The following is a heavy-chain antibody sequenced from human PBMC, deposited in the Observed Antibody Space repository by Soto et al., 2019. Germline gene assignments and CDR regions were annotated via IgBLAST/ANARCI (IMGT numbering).Heavy chain of an antibody. CDR2: INQDGSKK. CDR3: ARENTGLGVR. Sequence: ESGGGLVQPGASLRLSCAASGFTFDIFWMNWVRQAPGKGLEWVANINQDGSKKYYVDSVKGRFTISRDNAKNSVFLQMNSLRAEDTAVYYCARENTGLGVRWGQGTLVTVSS. J-gene: IGHJ4*02. V-gene: IGHV3-7*01. CDR1: GFTFDIFW. D-gene: IGHD2-8*01.